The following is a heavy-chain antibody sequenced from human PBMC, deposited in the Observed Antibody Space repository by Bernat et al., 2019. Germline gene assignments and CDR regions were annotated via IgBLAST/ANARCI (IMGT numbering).Heavy chain of an antibody. CDR3: AINNTFPRGADY. D-gene: IGHD3-16*01. J-gene: IGHJ4*02. CDR1: GYTFTSYD. CDR2: MNPNSGNT. Sequence: QVQLVQSGAEVKKPGASVKVSCKASGYTFTSYDINWVRQATGQGLEWLGWMNPNSGNTGYAQKFQGRVTMTRNTSISTAYMELSSLRSEDTAVYYCAINNTFPRGADYWGQGTLVTVSS. V-gene: IGHV1-8*01.